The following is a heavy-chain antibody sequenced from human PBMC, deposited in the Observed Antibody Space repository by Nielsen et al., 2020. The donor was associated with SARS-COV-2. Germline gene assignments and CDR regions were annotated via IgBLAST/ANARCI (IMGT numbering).Heavy chain of an antibody. D-gene: IGHD6-19*01. CDR1: GYKFTSYG. V-gene: IGHV1-18*01. CDR2: ISTYNGNT. J-gene: IGHJ6*02. Sequence: ASVKVSCKASGYKFTSYGISWLRQAPGQGLEWMGWISTYNGNTNYAQKLQGRVIMTTDTSTSTVYMELRSLRSDDTAVYYCAREETVSGLRGYYYYGMDVWGQGTTVTVSS. CDR3: AREETVSGLRGYYYYGMDV.